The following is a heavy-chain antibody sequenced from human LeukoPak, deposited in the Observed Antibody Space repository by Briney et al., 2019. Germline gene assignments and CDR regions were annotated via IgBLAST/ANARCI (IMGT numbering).Heavy chain of an antibody. J-gene: IGHJ3*02. CDR1: GGSISSYY. D-gene: IGHD2-21*01. V-gene: IGHV4-59*01. Sequence: PSETLSLTCTVSGGSISSYYWSWIRQPPGKGLEWIGYIYYSGSTNYNPSLKSRVTISVDTSKNQFSLKLSSVTAADTAVYYCARGIFYDAFDIWGQGTMVTVSS. CDR2: IYYSGST. CDR3: ARGIFYDAFDI.